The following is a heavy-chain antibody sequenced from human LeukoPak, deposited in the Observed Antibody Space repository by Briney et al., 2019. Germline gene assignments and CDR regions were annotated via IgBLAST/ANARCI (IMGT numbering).Heavy chain of an antibody. CDR1: GFTFSSFG. J-gene: IGHJ4*02. CDR2: FGISGST. V-gene: IGHV3-23*01. CDR3: ARSGPYYFDY. D-gene: IGHD3-10*01. Sequence: GGSLRLSCAASGFTFSSFGMGWVRQASGKSLEWVSTFGISGSTYFADSVKGRFTISRDTSKNTLYLQMDSLRAEDTAVYYCARSGPYYFDYWGQETLVTVSS.